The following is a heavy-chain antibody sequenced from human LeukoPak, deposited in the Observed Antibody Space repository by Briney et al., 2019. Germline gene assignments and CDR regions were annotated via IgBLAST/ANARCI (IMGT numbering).Heavy chain of an antibody. J-gene: IGHJ1*01. CDR3: ATDLRRPTYYYDSSGQARVQH. Sequence: GASVKVSCKASGYTFTGYYMHWVRQAPGQGLEWMGWINPNSGGTNYAQKFQGRVTMTEDTSTDTAYMELSSLRSEDTAVYYCATDLRRPTYYYDSSGQARVQHWGQGTLVTVSS. D-gene: IGHD3-22*01. V-gene: IGHV1-2*02. CDR1: GYTFTGYY. CDR2: INPNSGGT.